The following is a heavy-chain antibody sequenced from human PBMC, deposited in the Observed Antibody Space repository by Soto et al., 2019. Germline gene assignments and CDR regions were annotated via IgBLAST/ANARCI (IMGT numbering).Heavy chain of an antibody. CDR3: TRGVGSFGLFDY. J-gene: IGHJ4*02. Sequence: GPLRLSGTAPGFTCGDYAMSWFRQAPGKGLEWVGFIRSKAYGGTTEYAASVKGRFTISRDDSKSIAYLQMNSLKTEDTAVYYCTRGVGSFGLFDYWGQGTLVTVSS. CDR2: IRSKAYGGTT. V-gene: IGHV3-49*03. CDR1: GFTCGDYA. D-gene: IGHD5-18*01.